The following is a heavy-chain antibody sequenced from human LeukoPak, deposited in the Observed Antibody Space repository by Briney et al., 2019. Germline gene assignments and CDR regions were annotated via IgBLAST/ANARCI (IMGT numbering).Heavy chain of an antibody. V-gene: IGHV1-69*13. CDR3: ARGVGATAQVDY. D-gene: IGHD1-26*01. J-gene: IGHJ4*02. Sequence: ASVKVSCKASGGTFSSYAISWVRQAPGQGLEWMGGIIPIFGTANYAQKFQGRVTITADESTSTAYVELSSLRSEDTAVYYCARGVGATAQVDYWGQGTLVTVSS. CDR1: GGTFSSYA. CDR2: IIPIFGTA.